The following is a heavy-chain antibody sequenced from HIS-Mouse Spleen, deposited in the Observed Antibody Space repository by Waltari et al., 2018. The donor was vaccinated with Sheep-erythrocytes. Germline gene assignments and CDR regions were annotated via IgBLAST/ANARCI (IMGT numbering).Heavy chain of an antibody. CDR2: IKHSGST. CDR3: ARGPRTGDHNYWYFDL. J-gene: IGHJ2*01. D-gene: IGHD7-27*01. V-gene: IGHV4-34*01. CDR1: GGSFSGYY. Sequence: QVQLQQWGAGLLKPSETLSLTCAVYGGSFSGYYWSWIRQPPGKGLEWIGEIKHSGSTTSNPSLKSRVTISVDTSKNQFSLKLSSVTAADTAVYYCARGPRTGDHNYWYFDLWGRGTLVTVSS.